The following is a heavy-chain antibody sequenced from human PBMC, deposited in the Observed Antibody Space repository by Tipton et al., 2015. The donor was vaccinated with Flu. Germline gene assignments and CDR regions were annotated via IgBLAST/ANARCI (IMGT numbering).Heavy chain of an antibody. CDR2: IHRAGNT. CDR1: GDSMGSRYY. V-gene: IGHV4-38-2*02. D-gene: IGHD4-17*01. J-gene: IGHJ5*02. CDR3: ARDYGDLNWFDP. Sequence: TLSLTCSVSGDSMGSRYYWGWIRQAPGKGLEWIANIHRAGNTYYNPSLKSRVAMSLDTSKNQFSLKLSSVTAADTAMYYCARDYGDLNWFDPWGQGTLVTVSS.